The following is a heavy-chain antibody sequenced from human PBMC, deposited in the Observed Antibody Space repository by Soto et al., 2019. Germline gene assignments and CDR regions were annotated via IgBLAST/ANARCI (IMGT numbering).Heavy chain of an antibody. CDR1: GFPFSSYW. Sequence: EVQLVESGGDLVQRGGSLRLSCAASGFPFSSYWMHWVRQTPGKGLDWVARISGDGVTTYYADSVTGRFTVSRDNAKNTLSLQRRGLRAEDTAVYDCASEYYGIFTGDGIDYWGQGTLVSVSS. D-gene: IGHD3-9*01. J-gene: IGHJ4*02. CDR2: ISGDGVTT. V-gene: IGHV3-74*01. CDR3: ASEYYGIFTGDGIDY.